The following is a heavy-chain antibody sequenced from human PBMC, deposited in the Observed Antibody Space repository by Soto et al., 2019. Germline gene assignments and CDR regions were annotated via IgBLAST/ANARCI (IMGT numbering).Heavy chain of an antibody. Sequence: GGSLRLSCAASGFTFSSYAMSWVRQAPGKGLEWVSAISGSGGGTYYADSVKGRFTISRDNSKNTLYLQMNSLRAEDTAVYYCAKFLYYYDSSGYYYVFDYWGQGTLVTVSS. D-gene: IGHD3-22*01. CDR3: AKFLYYYDSSGYYYVFDY. J-gene: IGHJ4*02. CDR1: GFTFSSYA. V-gene: IGHV3-23*01. CDR2: ISGSGGGT.